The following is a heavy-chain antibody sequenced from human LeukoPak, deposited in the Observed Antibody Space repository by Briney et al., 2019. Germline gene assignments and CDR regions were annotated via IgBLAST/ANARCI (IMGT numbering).Heavy chain of an antibody. CDR2: IRYDGSNK. CDR3: AKDYYGSGSPDAFDI. Sequence: GGSLRLSCAASGFTFSSYGMNWVRQAPGKGLEWVAFIRYDGSNKYYADSVKGRFTISRDNSKNTLYLQMNSLRAEDTAVYYCAKDYYGSGSPDAFDIWGQGTMVTVSS. J-gene: IGHJ3*02. CDR1: GFTFSSYG. V-gene: IGHV3-30*02. D-gene: IGHD3-10*01.